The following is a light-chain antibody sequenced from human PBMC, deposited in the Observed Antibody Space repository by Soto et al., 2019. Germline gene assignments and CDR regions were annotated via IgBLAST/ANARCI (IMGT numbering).Light chain of an antibody. J-gene: IGKJ4*01. Sequence: EIVLTQSPGTLSLSPGEGATLSCRASQSVSSYLAWYQQKPGQAPRLLIYGVSSRATGIPDRFSGSGSGTDFTLTISRLEPEDFAVYYCQQYVTSPLTFGGGTKVEIK. CDR2: GVS. CDR1: QSVSSY. CDR3: QQYVTSPLT. V-gene: IGKV3-20*01.